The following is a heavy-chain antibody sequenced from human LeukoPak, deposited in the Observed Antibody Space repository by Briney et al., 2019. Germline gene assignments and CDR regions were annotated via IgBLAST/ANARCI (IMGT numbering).Heavy chain of an antibody. J-gene: IGHJ6*03. CDR3: ATDQARTPYWYMDV. D-gene: IGHD1-14*01. CDR1: GGTFSSYA. V-gene: IGHV1-69*05. CDR2: IIPIFGTA. Sequence: SVKVSCKASGGTFSSYAISWVRQAPGQGLEWMGGIIPIFGTANYAQKFQGRVTITTDESTSTAYMELSSLRSEDTAVYYCATDQARTPYWYMDVWGKGTTVTVSS.